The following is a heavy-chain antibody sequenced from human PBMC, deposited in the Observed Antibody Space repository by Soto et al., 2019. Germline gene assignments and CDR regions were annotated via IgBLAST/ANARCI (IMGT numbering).Heavy chain of an antibody. CDR2: IYSGGTY. J-gene: IGHJ3*02. V-gene: IGHV3-53*04. CDR3: ARANDLNAFDM. CDR1: GFSVSATKY. Sequence: EVQLVESGGGLVQPGGSLRLSCVASGFSVSATKYMNWLRQAPDKGLEWVSVIYSGGTYYYADSVKGRFTISRHDSKNTLYLQMDSLSPEDTALYFCARANDLNAFDMWGQGTMVTVSS.